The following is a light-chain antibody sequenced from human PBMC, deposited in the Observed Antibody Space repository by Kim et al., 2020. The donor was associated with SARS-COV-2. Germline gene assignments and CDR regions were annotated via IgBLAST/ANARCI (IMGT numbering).Light chain of an antibody. CDR2: LEGSGSY. V-gene: IGLV4-60*03. Sequence: QPALTQSSSASASLGSSVKLTCTLSSGHSSHIIAWHQQQPGKAPRYLMKLEGSGSYNKGSGVPDRLSGSSSGADRFLTISNLQSEDEADYYCETWDTNTRVFGGGTQLTVL. CDR1: SGHSSHI. J-gene: IGLJ3*02. CDR3: ETWDTNTRV.